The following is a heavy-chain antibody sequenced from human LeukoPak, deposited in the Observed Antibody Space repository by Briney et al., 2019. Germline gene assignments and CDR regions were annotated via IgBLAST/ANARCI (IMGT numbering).Heavy chain of an antibody. V-gene: IGHV4-34*01. Sequence: SSETLSLTCAVYGGSFSGYYWSWIRQPPGKGLEWIGEINHSGSTNYNPSLKSRVTISVDTSKNQFSLKLSSVTAADTAVYYCARGGATLIEYHDAFDIWGQGKMVTVSS. CDR3: ARGGATLIEYHDAFDI. J-gene: IGHJ3*02. CDR2: INHSGST. D-gene: IGHD2-2*01. CDR1: GGSFSGYY.